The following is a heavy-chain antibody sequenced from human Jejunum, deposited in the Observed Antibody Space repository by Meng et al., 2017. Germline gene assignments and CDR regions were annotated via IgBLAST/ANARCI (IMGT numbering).Heavy chain of an antibody. Sequence: ASVKVSCKASGYTFGDFYIHCVRQAPGQGLEWMGSINPNSGATNYARNFQGRLTMTRDTSISTAYMELNRLTYADTAVYYCARAKLRGLTILDYWGRGTLVTVSS. V-gene: IGHV1-2*02. CDR2: INPNSGAT. D-gene: IGHD3-10*01. CDR3: ARAKLRGLTILDY. CDR1: GYTFGDFY. J-gene: IGHJ4*02.